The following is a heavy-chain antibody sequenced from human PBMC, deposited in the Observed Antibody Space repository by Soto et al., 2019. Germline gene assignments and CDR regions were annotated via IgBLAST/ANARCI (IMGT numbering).Heavy chain of an antibody. J-gene: IGHJ4*02. V-gene: IGHV3-23*01. CDR1: GLKFSNYA. CDR2: ISATGGGT. Sequence: GGSLRLSCAASGLKFSNYAMSWVRQAPGKGLEWVSLISATGGGTYYADSVKGRFTISRDNSHNTLYLQVHSLTAGDTAVYYCAKDRRAGGNSAFYFDFWGQGAQVTVSS. CDR3: AKDRRAGGNSAFYFDF. D-gene: IGHD3-16*01.